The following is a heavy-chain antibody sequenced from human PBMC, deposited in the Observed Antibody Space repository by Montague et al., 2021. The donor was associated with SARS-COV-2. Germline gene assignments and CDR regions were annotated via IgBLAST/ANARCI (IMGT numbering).Heavy chain of an antibody. CDR1: GDSVSSNTAT. J-gene: IGHJ3*02. D-gene: IGHD1-1*01. CDR3: ARTTTRTLYPENAFDI. CDR2: TYYRSKWYH. Sequence: YAISGDSVSSNTATWNWIRQSPSRGLEWLGRTYYRSKWYHDYAISLKSRITINPDTSKNQFSLQLSSVAPEDTAVFYCARTTTRTLYPENAFDIWGQGTMVTVSS. V-gene: IGHV6-1*01.